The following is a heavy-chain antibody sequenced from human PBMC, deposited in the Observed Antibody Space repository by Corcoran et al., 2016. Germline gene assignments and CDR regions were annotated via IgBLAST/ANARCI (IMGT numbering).Heavy chain of an antibody. Sequence: QVQLQESGPGLVKPSETLSLTCTVSGYSISSGYYWGWIRQPPGKGLEWIGSIYHSGSTYYNPSLKSRVTISVDTSKNHFSLKLSSVTAADTAVYYLARATVTEVFDYWGQGTLVTVSS. CDR3: ARATVTEVFDY. CDR2: IYHSGST. D-gene: IGHD4-17*01. J-gene: IGHJ4*02. CDR1: GYSISSGYY. V-gene: IGHV4-38-2*02.